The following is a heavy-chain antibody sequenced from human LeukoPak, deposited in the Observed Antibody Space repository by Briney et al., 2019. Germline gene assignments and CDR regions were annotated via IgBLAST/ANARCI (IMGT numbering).Heavy chain of an antibody. V-gene: IGHV1-18*01. Sequence: ASVKVSCTASGYTFTSYGISWVRQAPGQGLEWMGWIRAYNGNTNYAQKLQGRVTITTDTSTSTAYMELRSLRSEDTAVYYCAGGLGYCSSTSCLPSAFDIWGQGTMVTVSS. J-gene: IGHJ3*02. CDR3: AGGLGYCSSTSCLPSAFDI. CDR1: GYTFTSYG. D-gene: IGHD2-2*01. CDR2: IRAYNGNT.